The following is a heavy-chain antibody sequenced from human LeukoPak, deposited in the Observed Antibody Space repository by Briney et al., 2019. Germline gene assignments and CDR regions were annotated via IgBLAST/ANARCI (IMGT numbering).Heavy chain of an antibody. J-gene: IGHJ4*02. CDR1: GGSISSCTYS. V-gene: IGHV4-39*07. CDR2: FSCSGST. D-gene: IGHD1-1*01. CDR3: AGDWNRYAY. Sequence: SETLSLTCSVSGGSISSCTYSWGWIRQPPGKGLEWIGSFSCSGSTYYNPSLKSRVTISVDTSKSQFSLYMDSVTAADTAVYYCAGDWNRYAYWGQGTLVTVSS.